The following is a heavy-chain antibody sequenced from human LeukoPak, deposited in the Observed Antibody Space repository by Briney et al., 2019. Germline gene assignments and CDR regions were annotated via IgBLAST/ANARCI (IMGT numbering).Heavy chain of an antibody. D-gene: IGHD4-17*01. CDR1: GFTFSSYG. V-gene: IGHV3-64*01. CDR2: ISSNGGST. Sequence: GGSLRLSCAASGFTFSSYGMSWVRQAPGKGLEWVSAISSNGGSTYYANSVKGRFTISRDNSKNTLYLQMGSLRAEDMAVYYCARSDYGDYGSYYYYMDVWGKGTTVTISS. J-gene: IGHJ6*03. CDR3: ARSDYGDYGSYYYYMDV.